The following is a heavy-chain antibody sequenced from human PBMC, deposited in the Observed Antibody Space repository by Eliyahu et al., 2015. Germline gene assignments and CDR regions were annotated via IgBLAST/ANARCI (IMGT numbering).Heavy chain of an antibody. J-gene: IGHJ5*02. CDR2: MNPNSGNT. Sequence: DINWVRQATGQGLEWMGWMNPNSGNTGYAQKFQGRVTMTRNTSISTAYMELSSLRSEDTAVYYCASLWFGEPLHRFDPWGQGTLVTVSS. CDR3: ASLWFGEPLHRFDP. V-gene: IGHV1-8*01. CDR1: D. D-gene: IGHD3-10*01.